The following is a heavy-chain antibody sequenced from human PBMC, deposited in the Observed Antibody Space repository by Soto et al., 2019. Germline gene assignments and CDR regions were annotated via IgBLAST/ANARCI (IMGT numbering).Heavy chain of an antibody. J-gene: IGHJ6*02. D-gene: IGHD3-16*01. CDR3: ARGLGTNGLDV. V-gene: IGHV1-18*04. CDR2: ISTYSGNT. CDR1: GYKFITYG. Sequence: QIQLVQSGSEVKKPGASVKVSCKASGYKFITYGITWVRQSPGQGLEWMGGISTYSGNTDSAQSLQDRVTMTTDTSTSTAYMELGSLTSDDTAVYYCARGLGTNGLDVWGQGTAVTVSS.